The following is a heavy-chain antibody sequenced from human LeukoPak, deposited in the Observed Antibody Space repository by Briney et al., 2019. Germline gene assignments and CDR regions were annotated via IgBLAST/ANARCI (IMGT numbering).Heavy chain of an antibody. D-gene: IGHD4-17*01. Sequence: PGGSLRLSCVASGFTFSSYGMHWVRQPPGKGLEWVAFIRYDGSNKYYADSVKGRFTISRDNSRDTLHLQVNSLRAEDTAVYYCAKDNYDYGDYDGGDYWGQGTLVTVSS. J-gene: IGHJ4*02. CDR1: GFTFSSYG. CDR2: IRYDGSNK. V-gene: IGHV3-30*02. CDR3: AKDNYDYGDYDGGDY.